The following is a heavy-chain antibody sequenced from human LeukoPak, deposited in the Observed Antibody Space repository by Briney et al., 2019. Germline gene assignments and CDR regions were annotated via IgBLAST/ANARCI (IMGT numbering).Heavy chain of an antibody. CDR1: GGSFSGYY. Sequence: PSETLSLTCAVYGGSFSGYYWSWIRQPPGKGLEWIGEINHSGSTNYNPSLKSRVTISVDTSKNQFSLKLSSVTAADTAVYYCAPTGYSSGGYWGQGTLVTVSS. CDR2: INHSGST. CDR3: APTGYSSGGY. V-gene: IGHV4-34*01. D-gene: IGHD6-19*01. J-gene: IGHJ4*02.